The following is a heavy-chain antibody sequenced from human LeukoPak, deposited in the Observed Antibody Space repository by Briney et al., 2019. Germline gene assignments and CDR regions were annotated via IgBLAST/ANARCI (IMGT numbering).Heavy chain of an antibody. V-gene: IGHV3-30*18. CDR3: AKARTRGYSYGSFDY. CDR2: ISYDGSNK. Sequence: GGSLRLSCAASGFTFSSYGMHWVRQAPGKGLEWVAVISYDGSNKYYADYVKGRFTISRDNSKNTLYLQMNSLRAEDTAVYYCAKARTRGYSYGSFDYWGQGTLVTVSS. J-gene: IGHJ4*02. CDR1: GFTFSSYG. D-gene: IGHD5-18*01.